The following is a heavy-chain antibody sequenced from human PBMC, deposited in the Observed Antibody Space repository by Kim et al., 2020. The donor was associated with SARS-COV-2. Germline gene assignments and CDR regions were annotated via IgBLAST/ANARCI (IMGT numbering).Heavy chain of an antibody. V-gene: IGHV5-51*01. CDR2: IYPGDSDT. CDR1: GYSFTSYW. J-gene: IGHJ6*02. Sequence: GESLKISCKGSGYSFTSYWIGWVRQMPGKGLEWMGIIYPGDSDTRYSPSFQGQVTISADKSISTAYLQWSSLKASDTAMYYCARHDIAAAGDYYYYYGMDVWGQGTTVTVSS. CDR3: ARHDIAAAGDYYYYYGMDV. D-gene: IGHD6-13*01.